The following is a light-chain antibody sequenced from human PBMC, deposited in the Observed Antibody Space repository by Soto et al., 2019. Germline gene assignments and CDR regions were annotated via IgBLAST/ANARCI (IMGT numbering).Light chain of an antibody. CDR2: AAS. CDR3: QKYNSAPRT. CDR1: QGISSY. Sequence: DIQMTQSPSSLSASVGDRVTITCRASQGISSYLAWYQQKPGKVPKLLIYAASTLQSGVPSRFSGSGSGTDFTLTISSLQPEDVATYYCQKYNSAPRTFGQRTKVE. J-gene: IGKJ1*01. V-gene: IGKV1-27*01.